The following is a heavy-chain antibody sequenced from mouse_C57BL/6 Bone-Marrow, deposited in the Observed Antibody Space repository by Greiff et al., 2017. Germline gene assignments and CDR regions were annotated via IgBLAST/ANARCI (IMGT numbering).Heavy chain of an antibody. CDR1: GFNIKDYY. V-gene: IGHV14-2*01. D-gene: IGHD1-1*01. CDR3: ARYYGSSAWYVDV. Sequence: VQLQQSGAELVKPGASVKLSCTASGFNIKDYYMHWVKQRTEQGLEWIGRIDPEDGETKYAPKFPGKATITSDTASNTAYLQLSSMTSEDTAVYYCARYYGSSAWYVDVWGTGTTVTVSS. CDR2: IDPEDGET. J-gene: IGHJ1*03.